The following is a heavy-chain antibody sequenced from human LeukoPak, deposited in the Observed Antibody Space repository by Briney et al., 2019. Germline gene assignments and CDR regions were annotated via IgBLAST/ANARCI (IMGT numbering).Heavy chain of an antibody. D-gene: IGHD6-19*01. J-gene: IGHJ4*02. Sequence: GGSLRLSCAASGFTFSSYSMNWVRQVPGKGLEWVSTISDSGGTTYYADSIKGRFTISRDNSKNTLYLQMHSLRADDTAVYYCAKALTVAGSRWGQGTLVTVSS. CDR1: GFTFSSYS. CDR3: AKALTVAGSR. CDR2: ISDSGGTT. V-gene: IGHV3-23*01.